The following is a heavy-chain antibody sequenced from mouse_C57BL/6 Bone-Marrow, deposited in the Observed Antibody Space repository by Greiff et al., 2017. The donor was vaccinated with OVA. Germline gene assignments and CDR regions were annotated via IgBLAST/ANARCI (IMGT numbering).Heavy chain of an antibody. V-gene: IGHV5-4*03. CDR2: ISDGGSYT. CDR1: GFTFSSYA. D-gene: IGHD2-5*01. J-gene: IGHJ2*01. Sequence: EVKLVDSGGGLVKPGGSLKLSCAASGFTFSSYAMSWVRQTPEKRLEWVATISDGGSYTYYPDNVKGRFTISRDNAKNNLYLQMSHLKSEDTAMYYCARAAYSNYDYWGQGTTLTVSS. CDR3: ARAAYSNYDY.